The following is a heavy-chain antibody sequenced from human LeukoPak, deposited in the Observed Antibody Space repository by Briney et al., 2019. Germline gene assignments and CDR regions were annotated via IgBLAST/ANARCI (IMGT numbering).Heavy chain of an antibody. CDR2: IKQDGSEK. CDR1: GFIFSSYW. V-gene: IGHV3-7*01. D-gene: IGHD3-10*01. Sequence: GGSLRLSCAASGFIFSSYWMSWVRQAPGEGLEWVANIKQDGSEKYYVDSVKRRFTIYRDNAKNSLYLQMNSLRAEDTAVYYCARDTGNGMDVWGQGTTVTVSS. CDR3: ARDTGNGMDV. J-gene: IGHJ6*02.